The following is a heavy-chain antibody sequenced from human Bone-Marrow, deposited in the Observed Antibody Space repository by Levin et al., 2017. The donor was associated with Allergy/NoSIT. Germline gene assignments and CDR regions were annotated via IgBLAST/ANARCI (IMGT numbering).Heavy chain of an antibody. CDR1: GFTFSNYN. V-gene: IGHV3-48*02. Sequence: GGSLRLSCVASGFTFSNYNWNWVRQAPGRGLEWISYIGSSSRTIYSADSVKGRFTISRDNAQNSVYLQMDGLRDEDTAVYYCARDRRGWLQLLGYYFDFWGQGTLVTVSS. CDR3: ARDRRGWLQLLGYYFDF. D-gene: IGHD5-24*01. CDR2: IGSSSRTI. J-gene: IGHJ4*02.